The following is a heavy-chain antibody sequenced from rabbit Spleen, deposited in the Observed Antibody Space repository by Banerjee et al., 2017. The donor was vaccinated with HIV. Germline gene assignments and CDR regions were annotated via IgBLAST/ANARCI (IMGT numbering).Heavy chain of an antibody. J-gene: IGHJ4*01. V-gene: IGHV1S40*01. D-gene: IGHD7-1*01. CDR3: ARGAWSTDCMNL. CDR2: IGSGATGNN. Sequence: QSLAASGGGLVQPEGSLTLPCTASGFSFSSRYYLCWVRQAPGKGLEWIGCIGSGATGNNYYATWAKGRFTISKTSSTTVDLKMTSLTAADTATYFCARGAWSTDCMNLWGQGTLVTV. CDR1: GFSFSSRYY.